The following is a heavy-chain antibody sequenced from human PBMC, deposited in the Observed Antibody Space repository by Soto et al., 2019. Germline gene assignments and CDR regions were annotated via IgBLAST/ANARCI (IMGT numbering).Heavy chain of an antibody. Sequence: GGSLRLSCAASGFTFSSYGMHWVRQAPGKGLEWVAVIWYDGSNKYYADSVKGRFTISRDNSKNTLYLQMNSLRAEDTAVYYCAREGIVVVPAANQYYFDYWGQGTLVTVSS. J-gene: IGHJ4*02. CDR2: IWYDGSNK. V-gene: IGHV3-33*01. CDR3: AREGIVVVPAANQYYFDY. D-gene: IGHD2-2*01. CDR1: GFTFSSYG.